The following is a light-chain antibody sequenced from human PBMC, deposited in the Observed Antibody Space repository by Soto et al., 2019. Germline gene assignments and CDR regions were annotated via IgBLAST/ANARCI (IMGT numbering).Light chain of an antibody. CDR2: LGS. CDR3: MQALQTPYT. CDR1: QRLLHSNGNTF. Sequence: EIVMTQSPPSLTVTPGEPASISCRSSQRLLHSNGNTFLDWYLQKPGQSPQLLIYLGSNRASGVPDRVSGSEAGTDFTLKISRVEAEDVGVYYCMQALQTPYTFGKGTKVDIK. V-gene: IGKV2-28*01. J-gene: IGKJ2*01.